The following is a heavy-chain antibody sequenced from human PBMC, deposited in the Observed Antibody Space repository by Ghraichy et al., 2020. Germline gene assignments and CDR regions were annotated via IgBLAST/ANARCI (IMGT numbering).Heavy chain of an antibody. V-gene: IGHV3-9*03. CDR2: ISWNSGSI. CDR1: GFTFDDYA. J-gene: IGHJ2*01. D-gene: IGHD3-22*01. Sequence: LSLTCAASGFTFDDYAMHWVRQAPGKGLEWVSGISWNSGSIGYADSVKGRFTISRDNAKNSLYLQMNSLRAEDMALYYCAKDSNYDMDWYFDLWGRGTLVTVSS. CDR3: AKDSNYDMDWYFDL.